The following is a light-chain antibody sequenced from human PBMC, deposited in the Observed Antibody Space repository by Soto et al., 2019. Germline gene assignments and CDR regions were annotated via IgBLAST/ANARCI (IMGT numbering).Light chain of an antibody. CDR1: QSVNSN. CDR3: QQYGSSPLT. V-gene: IGKV3-20*01. CDR2: GAS. J-gene: IGKJ4*01. Sequence: EIVMTQSPATLSVSPGERATLSCRASQSVNSNLVWFQQKPGQAPRLLIYGASTRATGIPDRFSGSGSGTDFTLTISRLEPEDFAVYYCQQYGSSPLTFGGGTKVEIK.